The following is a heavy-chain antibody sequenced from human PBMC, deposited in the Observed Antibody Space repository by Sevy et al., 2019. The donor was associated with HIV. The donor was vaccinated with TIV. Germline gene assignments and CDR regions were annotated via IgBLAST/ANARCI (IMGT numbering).Heavy chain of an antibody. CDR1: GGTFSSYA. D-gene: IGHD2-15*01. CDR2: IIPIFGTA. J-gene: IGHJ6*02. V-gene: IGHV1-69*13. CDR3: ARADAVVAAASYYGMDV. Sequence: ASVKVSCKASGGTFSSYAISWVRQAPGQGLEWMGGIIPIFGTANYPQKFQGRVTITADESTSTAYMELSSLRSEDTAVYYCARADAVVAAASYYGMDVWGQRTTVTVSS.